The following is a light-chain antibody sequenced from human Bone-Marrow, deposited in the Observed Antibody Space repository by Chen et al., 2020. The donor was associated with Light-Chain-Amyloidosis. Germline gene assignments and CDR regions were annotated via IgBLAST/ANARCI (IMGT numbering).Light chain of an antibody. CDR1: DLPTQY. V-gene: IGLV3-25*03. CDR3: QSADSSGTYEVI. CDR2: RDT. J-gene: IGLJ2*01. Sequence: SYELTQPPSVSVSPGQTARITCSGDDLPTQYAYWYQQKPGQAPVLVINRDTERPSGISERFSGSSSGTTATLTISGVQAEDEADYHCQSADSSGTYEVIFGGGTKLTVL.